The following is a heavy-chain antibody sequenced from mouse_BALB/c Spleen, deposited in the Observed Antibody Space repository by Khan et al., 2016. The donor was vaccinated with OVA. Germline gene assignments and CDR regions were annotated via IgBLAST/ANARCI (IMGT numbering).Heavy chain of an antibody. CDR3: ARGGYNPSMDY. J-gene: IGHJ4*01. Sequence: QVQLQQSGAELMKPGASVTISCKATGYTFSMYWIEWVKQRPGHGLDWIGEILPGNDNTHNNEKFKGKATFTADTSSNTAYMQLSRLTSEDSAVYYCARGGYNPSMDYWGQGTSVTVSS. V-gene: IGHV1-9*01. CDR2: ILPGNDNT. CDR1: GYTFSMYW. D-gene: IGHD1-3*01.